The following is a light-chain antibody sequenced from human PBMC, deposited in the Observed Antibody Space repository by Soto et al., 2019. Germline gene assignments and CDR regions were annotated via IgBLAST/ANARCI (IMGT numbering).Light chain of an antibody. CDR1: QTVSRNY. V-gene: IGKV3-20*01. CDR3: QQYGSPPPYT. J-gene: IGKJ2*01. Sequence: EIVLTQSPGILSLSPGERATLSCRASQTVSRNYLAWYQQKPGQAPRLLIYGASSRATGIPDRFSGSGSGTDFTLTISRLEPEDFAVYYCQQYGSPPPYTFGQGTKLDIK. CDR2: GAS.